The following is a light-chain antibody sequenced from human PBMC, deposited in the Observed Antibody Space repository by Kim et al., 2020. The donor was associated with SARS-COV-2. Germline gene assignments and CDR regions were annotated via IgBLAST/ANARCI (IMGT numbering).Light chain of an antibody. J-gene: IGKJ1*01. Sequence: ATINCKSSQSVLYSSNNKNYLAWYQQKPGQPPKLLIYWASTRESGVPDRFSGSGSGTDFTLTISSLQAEDVAAYYCQQYYSNPRTFGQGTKVDIK. CDR1: QSVLYSSNNKNY. V-gene: IGKV4-1*01. CDR2: WAS. CDR3: QQYYSNPRT.